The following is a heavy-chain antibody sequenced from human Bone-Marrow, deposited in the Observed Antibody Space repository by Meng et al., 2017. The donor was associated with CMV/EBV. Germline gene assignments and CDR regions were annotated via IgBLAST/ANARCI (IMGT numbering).Heavy chain of an antibody. CDR3: ARGPDCSSTSCYGLRAFDI. CDR2: ISAYNGNT. J-gene: IGHJ3*02. CDR1: GYTFTSYG. D-gene: IGHD2-2*01. Sequence: ASVKVSCKASGYTFTSYGISWVRQAPGQGLEWMGWISAYNGNTNYAQKLQGRVTMTTDTSTSTAYMELRSLRSDDTAVYYCARGPDCSSTSCYGLRAFDIWGQGTMVTVSS. V-gene: IGHV1-18*01.